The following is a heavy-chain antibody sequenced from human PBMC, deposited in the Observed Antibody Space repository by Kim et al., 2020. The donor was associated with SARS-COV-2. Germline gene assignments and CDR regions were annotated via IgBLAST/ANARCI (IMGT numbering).Heavy chain of an antibody. J-gene: IGHJ6*02. Sequence: SETLSLTCAVYGGSFSGYYWSWIRQPPGKGLEWIGEINHSGSTNYNPSLKSRVTISVDTSKNQFSLKLSSVTAADTAVYYCARGDSSGWFGGFYYYYGMDVWGQGTTVTVSS. D-gene: IGHD6-19*01. CDR1: GGSFSGYY. V-gene: IGHV4-34*01. CDR2: INHSGST. CDR3: ARGDSSGWFGGFYYYYGMDV.